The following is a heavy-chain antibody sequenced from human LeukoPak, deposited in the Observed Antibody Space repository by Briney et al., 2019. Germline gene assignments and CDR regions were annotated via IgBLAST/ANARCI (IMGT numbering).Heavy chain of an antibody. Sequence: PSETLSLTCAVYGGSFSGYYWSWIRQPPGKGLEWIGEINHSGSTNYNPSLKSRVTISVDTSKNQFSLKLSSVTAADTAVYYCARGPDYDFWSGYPPVVDYFDYWGQGTLVTVSS. CDR1: GGSFSGYY. J-gene: IGHJ4*02. V-gene: IGHV4-34*01. CDR2: INHSGST. D-gene: IGHD3-3*01. CDR3: ARGPDYDFWSGYPPVVDYFDY.